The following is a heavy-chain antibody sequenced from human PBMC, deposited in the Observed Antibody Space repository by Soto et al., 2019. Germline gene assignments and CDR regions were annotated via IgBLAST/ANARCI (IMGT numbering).Heavy chain of an antibody. CDR2: IIPILGIA. D-gene: IGHD3-9*01. J-gene: IGHJ3*02. V-gene: IGHV1-69*02. Sequence: SVKVSCKASGGTFSSYTISWVRQAPGQGLEWMGRIIPILGIANYAQKFQGRVTITADKSTSTAYMELSSLRSEDTAVYYCARTFNYDILTGYRAFDIWGQGTMVTVSS. CDR1: GGTFSSYT. CDR3: ARTFNYDILTGYRAFDI.